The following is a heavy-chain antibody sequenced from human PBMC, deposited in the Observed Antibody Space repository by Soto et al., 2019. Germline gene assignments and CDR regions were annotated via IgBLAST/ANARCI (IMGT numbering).Heavy chain of an antibody. CDR3: ARGYYGSGAPGGRMDV. V-gene: IGHV4-30-4*01. J-gene: IGHJ6*02. CDR1: GGSISSGDYY. D-gene: IGHD3-10*01. CDR2: IYYSGST. Sequence: PSETLSLTCTVSGGSISSGDYYWSWIRQPPGKGLEWIGYIYYSGSTYYNPSLKSRVTISVDTSKNQFSLKLSSVTAADTAVYYCARGYYGSGAPGGRMDVWGQGTTVTVSS.